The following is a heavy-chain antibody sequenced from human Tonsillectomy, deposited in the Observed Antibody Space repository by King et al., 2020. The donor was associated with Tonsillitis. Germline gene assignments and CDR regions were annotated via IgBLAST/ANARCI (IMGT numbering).Heavy chain of an antibody. CDR3: ARDTGGWRTFDF. D-gene: IGHD2-8*02. CDR1: GYSFTGYS. J-gene: IGHJ4*02. V-gene: IGHV1-2*06. CDR2: IDPNSGGA. Sequence: QLVQAGAEVKKPGASVKVSCQASGYSFTGYSIHWVRQAPGQGLEWMGRIDPNSGGADYALSFEGRVTMTRDTSISTAYMEMSRLRSDDTAVFYCARDTGGWRTFDFWGQGTLVTVSS.